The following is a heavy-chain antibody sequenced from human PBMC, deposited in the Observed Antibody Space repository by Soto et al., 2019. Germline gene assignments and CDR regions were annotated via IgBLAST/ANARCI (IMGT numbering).Heavy chain of an antibody. CDR1: GGSISSYC. CDR3: ARAISGGWYGYYFDY. V-gene: IGHV4-59*01. Sequence: SETLSLTCTVSGGSISSYCWSWIRQPPGKGLEWIGYIYYSGITNYNPSLKSRVTISVDTSKNQFSLKLSSVTAADTAVYYCARAISGGWYGYYFDYWGKGTLVT. CDR2: IYYSGIT. D-gene: IGHD6-19*01. J-gene: IGHJ4*02.